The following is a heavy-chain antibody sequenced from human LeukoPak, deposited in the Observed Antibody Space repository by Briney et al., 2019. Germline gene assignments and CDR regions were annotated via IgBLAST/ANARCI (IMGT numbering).Heavy chain of an antibody. Sequence: ASVKVSCKASGYTFTSYDINWVRQATGQELEWMGWMNPNSGNTGYAQKFQGRVTMTRNTSISTAYMELSSLRSEDTAVYYCARSGYDFDYYYYYGMDVWGQGTTVTVSS. CDR2: MNPNSGNT. J-gene: IGHJ6*02. V-gene: IGHV1-8*01. CDR3: ARSGYDFDYYYYYGMDV. D-gene: IGHD5-12*01. CDR1: GYTFTSYD.